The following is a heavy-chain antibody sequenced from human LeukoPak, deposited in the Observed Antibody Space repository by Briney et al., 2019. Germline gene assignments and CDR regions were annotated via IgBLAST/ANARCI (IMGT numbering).Heavy chain of an antibody. D-gene: IGHD1-7*01. Sequence: SETLSLTCAVYGGSFSGYYWSWIRQPPGKGLEWIGYIYYSGSTYYNPSLKSRVTISVDTSKNQFSLKLSSVTAADTAVYYCAREKRTGTTWYFDYWGQGTLVTVSS. CDR3: AREKRTGTTWYFDY. J-gene: IGHJ4*02. CDR2: IYYSGST. CDR1: GGSFSGYY. V-gene: IGHV4-30-4*08.